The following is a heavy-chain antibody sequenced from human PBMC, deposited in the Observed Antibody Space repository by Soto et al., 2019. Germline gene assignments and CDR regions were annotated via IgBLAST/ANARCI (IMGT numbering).Heavy chain of an antibody. CDR1: GGTFNSYG. J-gene: IGHJ4*02. CDR2: IIPLYGTV. V-gene: IGHV1-69*06. D-gene: IGHD3-10*01. Sequence: QAHLAQSGAEVKKPGSSVTVSCKASGGTFNSYGISWVRQAPGQGLDWMGVIIPLYGTVNYAQKFQGRVSITAVKSTSTAYMDLHSLRSDDTAVYYCARVRVIRGVIPSHFGLWGQGTQVTVSS. CDR3: ARVRVIRGVIPSHFGL.